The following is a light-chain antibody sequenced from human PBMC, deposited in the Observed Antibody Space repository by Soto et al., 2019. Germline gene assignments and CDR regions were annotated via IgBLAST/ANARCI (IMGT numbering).Light chain of an antibody. CDR2: KAS. Sequence: QMTQSPSTLSASVGDRVTITCRASQSISSWLAWYQQKPGKAPKLLIYKASSLESGVPSRFSGSGSGTEFTLTISSLQPDDFATYYCQQYNSSSPETFGQGTKVDI. V-gene: IGKV1-5*03. CDR1: QSISSW. CDR3: QQYNSSSPET. J-gene: IGKJ1*01.